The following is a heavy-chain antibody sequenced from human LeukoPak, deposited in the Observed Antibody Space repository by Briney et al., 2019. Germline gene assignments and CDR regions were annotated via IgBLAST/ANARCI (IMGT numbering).Heavy chain of an antibody. J-gene: IGHJ4*02. CDR3: ASEQGMTEIY. Sequence: PGESLRLSCAASGFTFSSYGMHWVRQAPGKGLEWVAVISYDGSNKYYADSVKGRFTISRDNSKNTLYLQMNSLRAEDTAVYYCASEQGMTEIYWGQGTLVTVSS. D-gene: IGHD5-24*01. V-gene: IGHV3-30*03. CDR2: ISYDGSNK. CDR1: GFTFSSYG.